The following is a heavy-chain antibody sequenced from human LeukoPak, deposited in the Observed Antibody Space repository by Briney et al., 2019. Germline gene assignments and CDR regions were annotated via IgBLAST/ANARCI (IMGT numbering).Heavy chain of an antibody. Sequence: ASVKVSCKVSGYTLTELSMHWVRRAPGKGLEWMGGFDPEDGETIYAQKFQGRVTMTEDTSTDTAYMELSSLRSEDTAVYYCATEGRVVVAATPAFDYWGQGTLVTVSS. CDR3: ATEGRVVVAATPAFDY. D-gene: IGHD2-15*01. V-gene: IGHV1-24*01. J-gene: IGHJ4*02. CDR2: FDPEDGET. CDR1: GYTLTELS.